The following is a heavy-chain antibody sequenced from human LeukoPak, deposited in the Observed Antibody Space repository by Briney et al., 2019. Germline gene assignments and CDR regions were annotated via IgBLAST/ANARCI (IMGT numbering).Heavy chain of an antibody. CDR1: GFTFSSYW. J-gene: IGHJ5*02. D-gene: IGHD6-13*01. V-gene: IGHV3-74*01. CDR2: INSDGSST. CDR3: ARRYSSSWYGGWFDP. Sequence: GGSLRLSCAASGFTFSSYWMHWVRQAPGKGLGWVSRINSDGSSTSYADSVKGRFTISRDNANNTLYLQMNSLRAEDTAVYYCARRYSSSWYGGWFDPWGQGTLVTVSS.